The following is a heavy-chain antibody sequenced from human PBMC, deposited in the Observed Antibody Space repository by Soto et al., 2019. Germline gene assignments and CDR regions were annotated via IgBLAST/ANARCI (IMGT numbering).Heavy chain of an antibody. D-gene: IGHD1-26*01. CDR2: VKSKTDGGSS. J-gene: IGHJ4*01. V-gene: IGHV3-15*07. CDR1: GFPFSNAW. CDR3: TTDSRTTLPEIRFDY. Sequence: GGSLRLSCAASGFPFSNAWINWVRQVPGKGLEWVGRVKSKTDGGSSDYAAPVKGRFAVSRDNSKNIVYLQMNSLKIEDTGVYYCTTDSRTTLPEIRFDYWGHGTQVTVSS.